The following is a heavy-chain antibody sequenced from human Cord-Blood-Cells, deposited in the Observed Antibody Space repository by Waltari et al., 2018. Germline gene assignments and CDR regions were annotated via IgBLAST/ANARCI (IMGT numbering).Heavy chain of an antibody. V-gene: IGHV3-23*01. CDR1: GFPFSSYA. CDR2: ISGSGGST. CDR3: AKDLTGTTLYYYYGMDV. D-gene: IGHD1-7*01. Sequence: EVQLLESGGGLVQPGGSLRLSCAASGFPFSSYAMSWVRQAPGQGLEWVSAISGSGGSTYYADSVKGRFTISRDNSKNTLYLQMNSLRAEDTAVYYCAKDLTGTTLYYYYGMDVWGQGTTVTVSS. J-gene: IGHJ6*02.